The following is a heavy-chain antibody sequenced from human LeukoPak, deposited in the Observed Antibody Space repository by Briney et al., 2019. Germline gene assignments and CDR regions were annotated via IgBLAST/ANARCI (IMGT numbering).Heavy chain of an antibody. CDR2: INPANGYT. J-gene: IGHJ4*02. V-gene: IGHV1-3*03. CDR1: GYTFTNYA. CDR3: SIRDGHTDH. Sequence: ASVKVSCKTSGYTFTNYAMHWVRQAPGQTIQWLAWINPANGYTRYSQHFQDRVTVSSDTSAHTAYMELSSLRSEDKPIYFFSIRDGHTDHWGQGTLVTVSS. D-gene: IGHD5-24*01.